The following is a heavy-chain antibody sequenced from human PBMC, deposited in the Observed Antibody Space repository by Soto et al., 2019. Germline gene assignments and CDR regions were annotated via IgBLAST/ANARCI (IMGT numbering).Heavy chain of an antibody. D-gene: IGHD5-18*01. Sequence: GSLRLSCAASGFTFSSYAMHWVRQAPGKGLEWVAVISYDGSNKYYADSVKGRFTISRDNSKNTLYLQMNSLRAEDTAVYYCARNAEEEWIQLWLPPDYWGQGTLVTVSS. V-gene: IGHV3-30-3*01. J-gene: IGHJ4*02. CDR1: GFTFSSYA. CDR2: ISYDGSNK. CDR3: ARNAEEEWIQLWLPPDY.